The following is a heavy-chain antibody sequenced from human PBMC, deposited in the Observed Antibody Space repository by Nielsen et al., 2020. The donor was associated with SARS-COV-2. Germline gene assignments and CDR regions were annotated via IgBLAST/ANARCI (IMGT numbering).Heavy chain of an antibody. Sequence: GGSLRLSCAASGFTFSSYAIHWVRQAPRKGLEWLAVISHDGSNKYFADAVKGRFTISRDNSKNTLYLQMYSLKPEDTAVYYCAREMTYCSSISCYAFDYWGQGILVTVSS. CDR1: GFTFSSYA. D-gene: IGHD2-2*01. V-gene: IGHV3-30*04. J-gene: IGHJ4*02. CDR3: AREMTYCSSISCYAFDY. CDR2: ISHDGSNK.